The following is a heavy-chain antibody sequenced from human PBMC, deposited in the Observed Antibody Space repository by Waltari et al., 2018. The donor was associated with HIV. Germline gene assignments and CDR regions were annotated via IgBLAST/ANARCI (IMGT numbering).Heavy chain of an antibody. D-gene: IGHD1-26*01. CDR2: INPNSGGT. J-gene: IGHJ5*02. V-gene: IGHV1-2*06. Sequence: QVRLVQSGAEVKKPGASVKVYCRASGDTFTDYYMHWVRQAPGQGLEWVGRINPNSGGTNYAQKFQGRVTMTRDTSISTAYMDLDRLTSDDTAVYYCATTLLNDPKAGWFDPWGQGTLVTVSS. CDR1: GDTFTDYY. CDR3: ATTLLNDPKAGWFDP.